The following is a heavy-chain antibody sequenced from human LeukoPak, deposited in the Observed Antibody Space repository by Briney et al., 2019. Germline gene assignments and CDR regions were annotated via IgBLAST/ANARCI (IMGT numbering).Heavy chain of an antibody. CDR2: IFGGGDT. D-gene: IGHD5-12*01. J-gene: IGHJ6*03. V-gene: IGHV3-53*05. CDR1: XXSVSNNY. Sequence: PGGXXXLXCAXSXXSVSNNYMNWVRQSPGKGLEWVSVIFGGGDTYYSDSVKGRFTISRDDSKNTVYLQMSSLRAEDTAVYYCAREEIEEVPTLTFNWVAIYYSHYMDVWGKGTTVTVSS. CDR3: AREEIEEVPTLTFNWVAIYYSHYMDV.